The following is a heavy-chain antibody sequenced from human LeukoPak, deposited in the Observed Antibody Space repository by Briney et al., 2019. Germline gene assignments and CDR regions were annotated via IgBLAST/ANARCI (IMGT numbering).Heavy chain of an antibody. CDR1: GLSLSNSGVG. D-gene: IGHD3-10*01. Sequence: SGPTLVNPTQTLTLTCTFSGLSLSNSGVGVGWIRPPPGKALEWLALIYWVDDKRYSPSLKSRLTITKDTSKNQVVLTMTNMDPVDTATYYCAHKGFYYYGSGSPTYYFDYWGQGTLVTVSS. CDR3: AHKGFYYYGSGSPTYYFDY. J-gene: IGHJ4*02. CDR2: IYWVDDK. V-gene: IGHV2-5*02.